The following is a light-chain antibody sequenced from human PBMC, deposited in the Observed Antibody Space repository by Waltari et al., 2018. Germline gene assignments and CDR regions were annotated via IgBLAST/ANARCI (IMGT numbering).Light chain of an antibody. J-gene: IGKJ3*01. CDR3: QQYDNLPPF. CDR2: DAS. V-gene: IGKV1-33*01. CDR1: QDISNY. Sequence: DIQMTKSQSSLYASVGDRVTITCQASQDISNYLNWYQQKPGKAPKLLIYDASNLETGVPSRFSGSGSGTDFTFTISSLQPEDIATYYCQQYDNLPPFFGPGTKVDIK.